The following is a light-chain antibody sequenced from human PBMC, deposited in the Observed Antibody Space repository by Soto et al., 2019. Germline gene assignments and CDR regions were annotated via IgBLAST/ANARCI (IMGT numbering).Light chain of an antibody. Sequence: PGERVTLSCRASQSVSSSYLTWYQQKPGQAPRLLIYGASTRATGIPARFSGSGSVTDFTLTISSLQPEDFAVYYCQQDYNLPSWTFGQGTKVEIK. V-gene: IGKV3D-7*01. J-gene: IGKJ1*01. CDR1: QSVSSSY. CDR3: QQDYNLPSWT. CDR2: GAS.